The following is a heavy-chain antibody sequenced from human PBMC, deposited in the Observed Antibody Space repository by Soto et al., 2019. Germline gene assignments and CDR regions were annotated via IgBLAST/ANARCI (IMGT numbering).Heavy chain of an antibody. J-gene: IGHJ2*01. Sequence: EVQVLESGGGLVQPGGSLRLSCAGSGFTFINYAMNWVRQAPGKGLEWVSSISGGGDAAFFPDSVRGRFTISRDNSKNPVTLQMNSLGVDDTAVYYCARKILGSTTRPNYWYFELWGRGTLVTVSS. CDR3: ARKILGSTTRPNYWYFEL. D-gene: IGHD7-27*01. V-gene: IGHV3-23*01. CDR1: GFTFINYA. CDR2: ISGGGDAA.